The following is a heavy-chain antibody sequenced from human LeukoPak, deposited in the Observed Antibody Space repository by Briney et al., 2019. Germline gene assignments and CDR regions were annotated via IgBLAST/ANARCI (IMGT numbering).Heavy chain of an antibody. V-gene: IGHV4-59*12. CDR3: AREGAGVVVTATQGVGGAFDI. D-gene: IGHD2-21*02. Sequence: SETLSLTCTVSGGSISSYYWSWIRQPPGKGLEWIGSIYHSGSTYYNPSLKSRVTISVDTSKNQFSLKLSSVTAADTAVYYCAREGAGVVVTATQGVGGAFDIWGQGTMVTVSS. J-gene: IGHJ3*02. CDR1: GGSISSYY. CDR2: IYHSGST.